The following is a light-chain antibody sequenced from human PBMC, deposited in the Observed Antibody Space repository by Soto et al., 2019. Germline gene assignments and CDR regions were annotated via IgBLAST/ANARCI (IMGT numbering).Light chain of an antibody. J-gene: IGLJ2*01. CDR3: SSYTHSSVV. CDR2: DVS. Sequence: QSALTQPASVSGSPGQSITISCTGTSSDVGGYNYVSWYQQHPGKAPNLMIYDVSNWPSGVSNRFSGSKSGNTASLTISGLQAEDEANYYCSSYTHSSVVFGGGTKLTVL. V-gene: IGLV2-14*03. CDR1: SSDVGGYNY.